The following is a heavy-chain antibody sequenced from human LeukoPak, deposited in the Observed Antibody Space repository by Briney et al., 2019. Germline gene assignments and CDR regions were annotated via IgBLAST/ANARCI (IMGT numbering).Heavy chain of an antibody. Sequence: ASVKVSCKASGYTFTGYYMHWVRQAPGQGLEWMGWINPNSGGTNYAQKFQGRVTMTRDTSISTAYMELSRLRSDDTAVYYCARDFGYNYDFWSGYYAFDYWGQGPRSPSPQ. CDR1: GYTFTGYY. V-gene: IGHV1-2*02. CDR2: INPNSGGT. CDR3: ARDFGYNYDFWSGYYAFDY. D-gene: IGHD3-3*01. J-gene: IGHJ4*02.